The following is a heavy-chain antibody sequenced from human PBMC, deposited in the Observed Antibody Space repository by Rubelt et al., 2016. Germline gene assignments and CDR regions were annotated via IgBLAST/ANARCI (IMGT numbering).Heavy chain of an antibody. CDR3: ARDPPGVV. CDR1: GGTFSSYA. J-gene: IGHJ6*02. CDR2: IIPILGIA. V-gene: IGHV1-69*04. Sequence: TGGTFSSYAISWVRQAPGQGLEWMGRIIPILGIANYAQKFQGRVTITADKSTSTAYMELSSLRSEDTAVYYCARDPPGVVWGQGTTVTVSS.